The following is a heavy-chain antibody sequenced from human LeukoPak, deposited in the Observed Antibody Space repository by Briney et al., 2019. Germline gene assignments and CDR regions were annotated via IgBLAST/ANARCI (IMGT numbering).Heavy chain of an antibody. D-gene: IGHD7-27*01. CDR2: ISGSGGST. CDR3: AKDLGSRRLAPDAFDI. V-gene: IGHV3-23*01. CDR1: GFTFSSYA. Sequence: PGGSLRLSCGASGFTFSSYAMSWVRQAPGKGLEWVSAISGSGGSTYYADSVKGRFTISRDNSKNTLYLQMNSLRAEDTAVYYCAKDLGSRRLAPDAFDIWGQGTMVTVSS. J-gene: IGHJ3*02.